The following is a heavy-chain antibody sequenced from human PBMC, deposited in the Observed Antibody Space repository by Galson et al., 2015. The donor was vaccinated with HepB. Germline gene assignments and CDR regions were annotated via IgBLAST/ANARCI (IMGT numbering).Heavy chain of an antibody. CDR1: GFTFSSYA. J-gene: IGHJ6*02. V-gene: IGHV3-30*04. CDR3: ARDKYSSSWYTHTYYYYYGMDV. CDR2: ISYDGSNK. D-gene: IGHD6-13*01. Sequence: SLRLSCAASGFTFSSYAMHWVRQAPGKGLEWVAVISYDGSNKYYADSVKGRFTISRDNSKNTLYLQMNSLRAEDTAVYYCARDKYSSSWYTHTYYYYYGMDVWGQGTTVTVSS.